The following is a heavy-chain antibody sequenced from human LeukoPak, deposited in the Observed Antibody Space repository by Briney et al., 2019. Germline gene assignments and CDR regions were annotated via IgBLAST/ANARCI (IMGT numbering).Heavy chain of an antibody. CDR2: IRTKANNYAI. J-gene: IGHJ4*02. Sequence: GGSLRLSCAASGFTFSDSTMHWVRQTSGKGLECVGRIRTKANNYAIDYAASVKGRFTISRDDSKDSTYLHLSSLKTEDTAVYYCARRRGDDYGDYDYWGQGTLVTVSS. CDR1: GFTFSDST. CDR3: ARRRGDDYGDYDY. V-gene: IGHV3-73*01. D-gene: IGHD4-17*01.